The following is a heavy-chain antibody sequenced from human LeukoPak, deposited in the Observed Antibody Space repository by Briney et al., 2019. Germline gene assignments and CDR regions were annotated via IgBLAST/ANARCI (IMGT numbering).Heavy chain of an antibody. CDR2: IYASGST. CDR3: ARGRSGSHLGDY. CDR1: GGSISIGGYY. D-gene: IGHD1-26*01. V-gene: IGHV4-61*02. J-gene: IGHJ4*02. Sequence: SETLSLTCTVSGGSISIGGYYWNWIRHPAGKGLEWIGRIYASGSTNYTPSLKSRVTMSVDTSKNQFSLKLNSVTAADTAVYYCARGRSGSHLGDYWGQGTLVTVSS.